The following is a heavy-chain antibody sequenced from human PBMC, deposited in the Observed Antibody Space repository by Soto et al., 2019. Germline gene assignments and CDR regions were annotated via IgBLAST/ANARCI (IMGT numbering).Heavy chain of an antibody. Sequence: QVQLVQSGAGVNKPGSSVKVSCKASGGTFSSYAISLVRQAPGQGLEWMGGIIPIFGTANYAQKFQGRVTITADESTSTADMELSSLSSEDTAVYYCARGSGTDNKVSPYFYYWGQGTMGTVSS. CDR1: GGTFSSYA. CDR2: IIPIFGTA. CDR3: ARGSGTDNKVSPYFYY. J-gene: IGHJ4*02. V-gene: IGHV1-69*01. D-gene: IGHD1-1*01.